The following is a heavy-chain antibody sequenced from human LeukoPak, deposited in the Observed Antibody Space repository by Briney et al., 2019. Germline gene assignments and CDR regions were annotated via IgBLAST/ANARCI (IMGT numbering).Heavy chain of an antibody. J-gene: IGHJ3*02. CDR2: INWNGGST. CDR3: ARDRSSSSWYTYPEFDI. Sequence: PGGSLRLSCAASGFIFDDYGMSWVRQAPGKGLEWVSGINWNGGSTGHADSVKGRFTISRDNSKNTLDLQMNSLRAEDTAVYYCARDRSSSSWYTYPEFDIWGQGTMVTVSS. CDR1: GFIFDDYG. V-gene: IGHV3-20*04. D-gene: IGHD6-13*01.